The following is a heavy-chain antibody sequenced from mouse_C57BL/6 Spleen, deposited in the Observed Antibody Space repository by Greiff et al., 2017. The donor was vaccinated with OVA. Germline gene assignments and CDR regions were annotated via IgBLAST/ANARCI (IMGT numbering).Heavy chain of an antibody. J-gene: IGHJ2*01. CDR2: ISDGGSYT. Sequence: EVQLVESGGGLVKPGGSLKLSCAASGFTFSSYAMSWVRQTPEKRLEWVATISDGGSYTYYPDNVKGRFTISRDNAKNNLYLQMSHLKSEDTAMYYCARGYCCGSSPFDYWGQGTTLTVSS. CDR1: GFTFSSYA. V-gene: IGHV5-4*01. CDR3: ARGYCCGSSPFDY. D-gene: IGHD1-1*01.